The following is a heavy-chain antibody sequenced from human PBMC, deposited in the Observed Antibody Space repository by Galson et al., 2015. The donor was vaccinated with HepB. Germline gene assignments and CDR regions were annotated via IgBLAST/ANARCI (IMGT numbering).Heavy chain of an antibody. CDR3: ARSHKNYYDSSGYYYLYDY. Sequence: SVKVSCKASGGTFSSYAISWVRQAPGQGLEWMGGIIPIFGTANYAQKFQGRVTITADKSTSTAYMELSSLRSEDTAVYYCARSHKNYYDSSGYYYLYDYWGQGTLVTVSS. CDR2: IIPIFGTA. V-gene: IGHV1-69*06. D-gene: IGHD3-22*01. CDR1: GGTFSSYA. J-gene: IGHJ4*02.